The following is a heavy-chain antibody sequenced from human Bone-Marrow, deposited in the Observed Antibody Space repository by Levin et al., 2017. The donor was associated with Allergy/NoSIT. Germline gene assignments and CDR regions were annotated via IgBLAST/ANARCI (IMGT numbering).Heavy chain of an antibody. J-gene: IGHJ4*02. Sequence: NPGGSLRLSCAASGFNFASYGMNWVRQAPGKGLEWVSSISGTGRHIYLADSLKGRFTISRDNAKNSLSLQMNNLRVEDTAVFYCAKDEGPFSSSFAFDCWGQGALVTASS. CDR3: AKDEGPFSSSFAFDC. CDR2: ISGTGRHI. D-gene: IGHD2-2*01. V-gene: IGHV3-21*01. CDR1: GFNFASYG.